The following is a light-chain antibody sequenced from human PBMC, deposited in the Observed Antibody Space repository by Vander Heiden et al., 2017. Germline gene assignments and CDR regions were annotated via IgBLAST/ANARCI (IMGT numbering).Light chain of an antibody. V-gene: IGKV3-15*01. J-gene: IGKJ4*01. Sequence: EIVMTQSPATLSVSPGERATLSCRASQSVSSNLAWYQQKPGQAPRRLIYGASTRATGIPARFSGSGSGTEFTLTISSLQSEDFAVYYCQQYNNCPLTFGGGTKVEIK. CDR3: QQYNNCPLT. CDR1: QSVSSN. CDR2: GAS.